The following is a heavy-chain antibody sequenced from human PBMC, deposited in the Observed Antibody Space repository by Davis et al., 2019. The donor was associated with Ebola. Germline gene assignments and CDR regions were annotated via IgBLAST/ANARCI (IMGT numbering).Heavy chain of an antibody. V-gene: IGHV3-74*01. Sequence: AASVKVSCKASGFTFSSYWMHWVRQAPGKGLVWVSRINGDETITAYADSVQGRFAVSRDNTKNTLYLQMNSLRAEDTAVYYCTKDFDYVNGYWGQGTLVTVSS. J-gene: IGHJ4*02. D-gene: IGHD4/OR15-4a*01. CDR2: INGDETIT. CDR1: GFTFSSYW. CDR3: TKDFDYVNGY.